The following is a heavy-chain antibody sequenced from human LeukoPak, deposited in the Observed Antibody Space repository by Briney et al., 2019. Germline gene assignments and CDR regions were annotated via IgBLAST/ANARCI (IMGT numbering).Heavy chain of an antibody. CDR3: ARARLRNSSGWYYYYYGMDV. CDR1: GFTCSDYY. CDR2: ISSSSSYT. V-gene: IGHV3-11*06. Sequence: PGGSLRLSCAASGFTCSDYYMSWIRPAPGKGLEWVSYISSSSSYTNYADSVKGRFTISRDNAKNSLYLQMNSLRAEDTAVYYCARARLRNSSGWYYYYYGMDVWGKGTTVTVSS. D-gene: IGHD6-19*01. J-gene: IGHJ6*04.